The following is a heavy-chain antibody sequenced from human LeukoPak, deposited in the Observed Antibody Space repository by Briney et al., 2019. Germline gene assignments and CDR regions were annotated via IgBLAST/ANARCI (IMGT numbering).Heavy chain of an antibody. Sequence: PSETLSLTCTVSGGSISSSSYYWGWIRQPPGKGLEWIGSIYYSGSTYYNPSLKSRVTISVDTSKNQFSLKLSSVTAADTAVYYCARQTVRGYSYGLDYWGQGTLVTVSS. CDR1: GGSISSSSYY. CDR2: IYYSGST. D-gene: IGHD5-18*01. V-gene: IGHV4-39*01. J-gene: IGHJ4*02. CDR3: ARQTVRGYSYGLDY.